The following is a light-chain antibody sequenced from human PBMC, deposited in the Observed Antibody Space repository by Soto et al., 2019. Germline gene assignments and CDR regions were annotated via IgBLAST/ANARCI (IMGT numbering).Light chain of an antibody. CDR1: QSVLHSSNNKNY. Sequence: DIVMTQSPDSLAVSLGERATINCKSSQSVLHSSNNKNYLVWYQQKPGQPPKPLIYWASTRESGVPDRFSGSGSGTDFTLTISSLQAEDVAVYYCQQYYSTPRTFGQGTKVEIK. J-gene: IGKJ1*01. CDR2: WAS. V-gene: IGKV4-1*01. CDR3: QQYYSTPRT.